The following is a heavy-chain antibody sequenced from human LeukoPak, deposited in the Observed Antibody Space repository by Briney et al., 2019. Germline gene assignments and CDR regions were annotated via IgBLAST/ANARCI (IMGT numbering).Heavy chain of an antibody. D-gene: IGHD6-6*01. V-gene: IGHV3-23*01. CDR2: ISGSGGST. CDR1: GFTFSSYA. CDR3: AKGQDGGTAARTDY. Sequence: GGSLRLSCAASGFTFSSYAMSWVRQAPGKGLEWVSAISGSGGSTYYADSVKGRFTISRDNSKNTLYLQMNSLRAEDTAVYYCAKGQDGGTAARTDYWGQGTLVTLSS. J-gene: IGHJ4*02.